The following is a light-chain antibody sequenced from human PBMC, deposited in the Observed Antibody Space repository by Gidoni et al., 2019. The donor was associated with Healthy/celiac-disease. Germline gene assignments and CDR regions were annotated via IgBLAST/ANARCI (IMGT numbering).Light chain of an antibody. CDR1: KLGDKY. Sequence: SYELTQPPSVSVSPGQTARITCSGDKLGDKYACWYQQKPGQSPVLVIYQDSKRPSGIPARFSGSNSGNTATLTISGTQAMDEADYYCQAWDSSIVVFGGGTKLTVL. J-gene: IGLJ2*01. V-gene: IGLV3-1*01. CDR3: QAWDSSIVV. CDR2: QDS.